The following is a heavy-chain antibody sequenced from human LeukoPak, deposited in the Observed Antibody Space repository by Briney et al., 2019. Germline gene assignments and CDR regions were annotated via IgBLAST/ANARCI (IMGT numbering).Heavy chain of an antibody. CDR2: ISGSGGST. CDR1: GFPFSTYA. Sequence: GGSLRLSCAASGFPFSTYAMSWVRQAPGKGLEWVSVISGSGGSTYNADSVKGRFTISRDNSKNTLYLQMNSLRAEDTAVYYCAKGNTMYTAYYFDYWGQGTLVTVSS. J-gene: IGHJ4*02. CDR3: AKGNTMYTAYYFDY. V-gene: IGHV3-23*01. D-gene: IGHD3-10*02.